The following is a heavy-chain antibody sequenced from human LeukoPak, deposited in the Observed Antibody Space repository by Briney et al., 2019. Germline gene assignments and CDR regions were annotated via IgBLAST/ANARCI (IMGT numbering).Heavy chain of an antibody. V-gene: IGHV4-34*01. CDR3: ARAKTYYYDSSGYYDY. CDR2: INHSGST. Sequence: PSETLSLTCAVYGGSFSGYYWSWIRQPPGKGLEWIGEINHSGSTNYNPSLKSRVTISVDTSKSQFSLKLSSVTAADTAVYYCARAKTYYYDSSGYYDYWGQGTLVTVSS. D-gene: IGHD3-22*01. CDR1: GGSFSGYY. J-gene: IGHJ4*02.